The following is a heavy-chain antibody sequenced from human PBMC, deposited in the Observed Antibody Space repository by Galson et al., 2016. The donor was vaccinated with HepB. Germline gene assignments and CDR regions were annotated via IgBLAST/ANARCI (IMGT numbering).Heavy chain of an antibody. D-gene: IGHD6-13*01. CDR1: GFTFSDQA. CDR3: TDGGGIAAAARGLNH. Sequence: FLRLSCAASGFTFSDQAMSWFRQAPGKGVEWVGFISSNAYGGTTEFAASVKDRFTISRDDSKSIAYLQMNSLKIEDTAVYYCTDGGGIAAAARGLNHWGQGTLVTVSS. CDR2: ISSNAYGGTT. V-gene: IGHV3-49*03. J-gene: IGHJ5*02.